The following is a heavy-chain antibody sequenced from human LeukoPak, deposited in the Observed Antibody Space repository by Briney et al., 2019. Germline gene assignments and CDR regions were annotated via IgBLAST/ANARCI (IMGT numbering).Heavy chain of an antibody. CDR1: GFTFSSYA. V-gene: IGHV3-23*01. Sequence: QSGGSLRLSCAASGFTFSSYAMSWVRQVPGKGLEWVSVISGSGDNTYYADSVKGRFTISRDNSKNMLYLQMNSLRAEDTAVYYCARSYYYDSSGYFGYWGQGTLVTVSS. CDR3: ARSYYYDSSGYFGY. J-gene: IGHJ4*02. CDR2: ISGSGDNT. D-gene: IGHD3-22*01.